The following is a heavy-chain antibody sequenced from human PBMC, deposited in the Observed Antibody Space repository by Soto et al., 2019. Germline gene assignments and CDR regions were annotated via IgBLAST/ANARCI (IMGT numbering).Heavy chain of an antibody. J-gene: IGHJ5*02. CDR3: ARGGIVVVPAAIRSYWFDP. CDR1: GYTFTGYY. Sequence: VSVKVSCKASGYTFTGYYMHWVRQAPGQGLEWMGWINPNSGGTNYAQKFQGWVTMTRDTSISTAYMELSRLRSDDTAVYYCARGGIVVVPAAIRSYWFDPWGQGTLVTVSS. V-gene: IGHV1-2*04. D-gene: IGHD2-2*01. CDR2: INPNSGGT.